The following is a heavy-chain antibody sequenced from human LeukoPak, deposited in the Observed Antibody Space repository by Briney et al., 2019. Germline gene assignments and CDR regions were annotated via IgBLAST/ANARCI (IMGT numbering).Heavy chain of an antibody. CDR1: GGTFSSYT. CDR2: IIPILGIA. Sequence: SAKVSCKASGGTFSSYTISWVRQAPGQGLEWMGRIIPILGIANYAQKFQGRVTITADKSTSTAYMELSSLRSEDTAVYYCARDRGRRYYDSSGYQPFDYWGQGTLVTVSS. J-gene: IGHJ4*02. CDR3: ARDRGRRYYDSSGYQPFDY. D-gene: IGHD3-22*01. V-gene: IGHV1-69*04.